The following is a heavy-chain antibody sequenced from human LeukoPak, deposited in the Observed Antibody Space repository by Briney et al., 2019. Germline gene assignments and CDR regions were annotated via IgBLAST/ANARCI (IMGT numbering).Heavy chain of an antibody. CDR3: ARAAKQWLVPGSRIFDY. Sequence: ASVKVSCKASGGPFSSYAISWVRQAPGQGLEWMGGIIPIFGTANYTQKFQGRVTITTDESTSTAYMELSSLRSEDTAVYYCARAAKQWLVPGSRIFDYWGQGTLVTVSS. J-gene: IGHJ4*02. CDR1: GGPFSSYA. V-gene: IGHV1-69*05. D-gene: IGHD6-19*01. CDR2: IIPIFGTA.